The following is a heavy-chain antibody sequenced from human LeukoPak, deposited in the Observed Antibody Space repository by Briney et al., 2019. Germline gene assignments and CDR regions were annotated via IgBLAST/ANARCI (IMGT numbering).Heavy chain of an antibody. V-gene: IGHV1-2*02. D-gene: IGHD1-14*01. CDR1: GYTFTGYY. CDR3: ARASPGSYYYYGMDV. Sequence: ASVKVSCKASGYTFTGYYMHWVRQAPGQGLEWIGWINPNSGGTNYAQKFQGRVTMTRDTSISTAYMELSRLRSDDTAVYYCARASPGSYYYYGMDVWGQGTTVTVSS. J-gene: IGHJ6*02. CDR2: INPNSGGT.